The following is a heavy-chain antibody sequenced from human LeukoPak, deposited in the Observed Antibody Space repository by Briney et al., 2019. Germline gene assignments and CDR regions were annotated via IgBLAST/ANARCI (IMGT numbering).Heavy chain of an antibody. CDR1: GGSISSYY. J-gene: IGHJ3*02. CDR3: ARHDGCSSGWYEDGAFDI. Sequence: SETLSLTCTVSGGSISSYYWSWIQQPPGKGLEWIGYIYYSGSTNYNPSLKSRVTISVDTSKNQFSLKLSSVTAADTAVYYCARHDGCSSGWYEDGAFDIWGQGTMVTVSS. CDR2: IYYSGST. D-gene: IGHD6-19*01. V-gene: IGHV4-59*08.